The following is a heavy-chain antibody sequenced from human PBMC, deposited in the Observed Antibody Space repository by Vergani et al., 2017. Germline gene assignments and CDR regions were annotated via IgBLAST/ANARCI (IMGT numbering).Heavy chain of an antibody. V-gene: IGHV5-10-1*03. J-gene: IGHJ6*02. CDR3: TKLSDVLTGSYDGMDV. CDR1: GYSFTNYW. Sequence: EVQLVQSGAEVKKPGESLRISCKHSGYSFTNYWISWVRQMPGKGLEWMGKIDPSDSYTNYSPSFQGHVTISADKSISTAYLQWSSLKASDTAMYYCTKLSDVLTGSYDGMDVWGQGTTVTVSS. CDR2: IDPSDSYT. D-gene: IGHD3-9*01.